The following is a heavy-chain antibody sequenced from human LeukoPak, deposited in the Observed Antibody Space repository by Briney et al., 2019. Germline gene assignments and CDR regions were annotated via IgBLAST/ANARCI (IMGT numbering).Heavy chain of an antibody. Sequence: GGSLRLSCAASGFTFSSYEMNWVRQAPGKGLEWVSYISSSGSTIYYADSVKGRFTISRDNAKNSLYLQMNSLRAKDTAVNYCAKTPGHSSTWQFHFWRQGTLVTVS. CDR2: ISSSGSTI. V-gene: IGHV3-48*03. J-gene: IGHJ4*02. CDR3: AKTPGHSSTWQFHF. D-gene: IGHD6-13*01. CDR1: GFTFSSYE.